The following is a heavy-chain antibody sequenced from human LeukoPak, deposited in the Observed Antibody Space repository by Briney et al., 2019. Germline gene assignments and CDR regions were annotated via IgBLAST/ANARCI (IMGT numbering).Heavy chain of an antibody. CDR3: ATLSLAAADY. Sequence: PGGSLRLSFAASGFTFSSYSMNWVRQAPGKGLEWVSSISSSSSYIYYADSVKGRFTISRDNAKNSLYLQMNSLRAEDTAVYYCATLSLAAADYWGQGTLVTVSS. V-gene: IGHV3-21*01. CDR2: ISSSSSYI. CDR1: GFTFSSYS. D-gene: IGHD6-13*01. J-gene: IGHJ4*02.